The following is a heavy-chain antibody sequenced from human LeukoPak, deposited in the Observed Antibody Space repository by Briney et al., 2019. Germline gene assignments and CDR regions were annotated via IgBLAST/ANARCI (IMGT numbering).Heavy chain of an antibody. J-gene: IGHJ4*02. CDR3: ARDGAYDDASGYRADF. Sequence: KPGGSLRLSCTASGVRFSDYYMNWFRQTPGKGPEWLSYISHSGATVQYADSVRGRFTVSRDNHKNTLYLQMTSLRVEDTAVYYCARDGAYDDASGYRADFWGQGTLVTVSS. CDR1: GVRFSDYY. CDR2: ISHSGATV. V-gene: IGHV3-11*01. D-gene: IGHD3-22*01.